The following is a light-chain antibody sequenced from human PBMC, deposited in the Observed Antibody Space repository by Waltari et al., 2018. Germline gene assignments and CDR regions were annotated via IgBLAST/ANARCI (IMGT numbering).Light chain of an antibody. J-gene: IGKJ4*01. CDR3: QQYDNLPLT. Sequence: DIQMTQSPSSLSASVGDRVTITCQASQDMSIYLNWYQQKPGKAPKLLIYDASNLQTGVPSRFSGSGSGTVFTFTISSLQPEDIATYYCQQYDNLPLTFGGGTRVEIK. CDR2: DAS. V-gene: IGKV1-33*01. CDR1: QDMSIY.